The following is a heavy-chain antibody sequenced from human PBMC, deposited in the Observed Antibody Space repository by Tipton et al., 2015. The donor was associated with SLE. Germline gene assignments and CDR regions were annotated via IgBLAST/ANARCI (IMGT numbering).Heavy chain of an antibody. Sequence: SLRLSCAASGFTFSSYAMSWVRQAPGKGLEWVSVIYSGGSTYYADSVKGRFTISRDNSKNTLYLQMNSLRAEDTAVYYCARSSSNYDFWSGSPDLDYMDVWGKGTTVTVSS. CDR2: IYSGGST. D-gene: IGHD3-3*01. J-gene: IGHJ6*03. CDR1: GFTFSSYA. V-gene: IGHV3-23*03. CDR3: ARSSSNYDFWSGSPDLDYMDV.